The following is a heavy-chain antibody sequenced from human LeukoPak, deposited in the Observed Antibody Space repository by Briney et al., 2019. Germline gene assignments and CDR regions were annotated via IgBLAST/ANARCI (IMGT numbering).Heavy chain of an antibody. D-gene: IGHD3-10*01. Sequence: PSETLSLTCTVSGGSISSGSYYWSWIRQPAGKGLEWIGRIYTSGSTNYNPSLKSRVTISVDTSKNQFSLKLSSVTAADTAVYYCARGRGVVATSVFDYWGQGTLVTVSS. CDR1: GGSISSGSYY. V-gene: IGHV4-61*02. CDR3: ARGRGVVATSVFDY. CDR2: IYTSGST. J-gene: IGHJ4*02.